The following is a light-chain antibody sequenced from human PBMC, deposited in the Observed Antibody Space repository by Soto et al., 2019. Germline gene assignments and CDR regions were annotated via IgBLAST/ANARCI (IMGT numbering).Light chain of an antibody. V-gene: IGKV3-15*01. Sequence: IVMTQSPATLSVSPGERATLSCRASQSVSSNLAWYQQKPGQAPRLLIYGASTRATGIPARFSGSGSGTEFTLTITSLQSEDFALYYCQQYNNWPPPCTFGQGTKVDIK. CDR3: QQYNNWPPPCT. CDR2: GAS. CDR1: QSVSSN. J-gene: IGKJ1*01.